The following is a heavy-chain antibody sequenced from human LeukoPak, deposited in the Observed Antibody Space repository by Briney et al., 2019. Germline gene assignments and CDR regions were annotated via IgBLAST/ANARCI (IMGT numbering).Heavy chain of an antibody. J-gene: IGHJ4*02. CDR3: AKRAQGDRGWYTFDY. D-gene: IGHD6-19*01. CDR2: VSNGGYTP. CDR1: GFTFSTSA. V-gene: IGHV3-23*01. Sequence: PGGSLRLSCAASGFTFSTSAMNWVRQAPGKGLEWVSTVSNGGYTPYYADSVKGRFTISRENYKHILFLQMNGLRVDDTAVYYCAKRAQGDRGWYTFDYWGQGSLVTVSS.